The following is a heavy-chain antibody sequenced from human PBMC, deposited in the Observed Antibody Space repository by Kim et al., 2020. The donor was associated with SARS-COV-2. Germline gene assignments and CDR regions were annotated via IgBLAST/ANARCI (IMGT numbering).Heavy chain of an antibody. J-gene: IGHJ6*03. CDR3: AKDAAAARHYYYYYMDV. D-gene: IGHD6-13*01. Sequence: VKGRFTIAGDKSKNTLYLQMNSLRAEDTAVYYCAKDAAAARHYYYYYMDVWGKGTTVTVSS. V-gene: IGHV3-23*01.